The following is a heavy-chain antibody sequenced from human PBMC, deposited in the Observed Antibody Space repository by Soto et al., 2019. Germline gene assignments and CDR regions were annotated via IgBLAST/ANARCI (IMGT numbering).Heavy chain of an antibody. CDR1: GGSISGGGYY. Sequence: SETLSLTCTVSGGSISGGGYYWCWIRQHPGKGLEWIGYIYYSGTTYYNPSLNSRVTISVDTSKNQFSLKLSSVTAADTAVYYCARGRRSNPDYWGQGTLVTVSS. J-gene: IGHJ4*02. CDR3: ARGRRSNPDY. CDR2: IYYSGTT. V-gene: IGHV4-31*03.